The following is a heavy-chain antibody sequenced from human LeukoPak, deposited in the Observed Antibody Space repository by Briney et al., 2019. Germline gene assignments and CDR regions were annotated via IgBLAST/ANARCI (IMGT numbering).Heavy chain of an antibody. CDR3: ARSLGYCSGGSCFPFDY. V-gene: IGHV3-7*05. J-gene: IGHJ4*02. Sequence: GGSLRLSCAASGFTLSSYWMTWVRQAPGKGLEWVANIKQDGSDKYYVDSVKGRFTISRDNAKNSLYLQMNSLRGEDTAVYSCARSLGYCSGGSCFPFDYWGRGTLVTVSS. D-gene: IGHD2-15*01. CDR1: GFTLSSYW. CDR2: IKQDGSDK.